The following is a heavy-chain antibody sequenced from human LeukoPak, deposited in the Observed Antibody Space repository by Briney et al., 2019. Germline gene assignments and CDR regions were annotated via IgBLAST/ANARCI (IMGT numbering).Heavy chain of an antibody. Sequence: SETLSLTCTVSGGSISSGDYYWSWIRQPPGQGLVWIGYIYYSGSTYYNPSLKSRVTISVDTSKNQFSLKLSSVTAADTAVYYCARVVAANRNAFDIWGQGTMVTVSS. J-gene: IGHJ3*02. CDR3: ARVVAANRNAFDI. D-gene: IGHD2-15*01. V-gene: IGHV4-30-4*01. CDR2: IYYSGST. CDR1: GGSISSGDYY.